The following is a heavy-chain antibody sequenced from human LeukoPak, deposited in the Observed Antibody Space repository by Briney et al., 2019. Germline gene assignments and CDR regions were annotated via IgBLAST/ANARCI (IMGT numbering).Heavy chain of an antibody. CDR3: ARYARELDY. Sequence: KPGGSLRLSCAASGFAFSDCYMTWIRQAPGKGLEYISYIGGSGGDITYADSVRGRFTASRDNAKNSLYLQMNSLRVEDTAVYYCARYARELDYWGQGSLVTVSS. CDR1: GFAFSDCY. D-gene: IGHD2-2*01. J-gene: IGHJ4*02. V-gene: IGHV3-11*01. CDR2: IGGSGGDI.